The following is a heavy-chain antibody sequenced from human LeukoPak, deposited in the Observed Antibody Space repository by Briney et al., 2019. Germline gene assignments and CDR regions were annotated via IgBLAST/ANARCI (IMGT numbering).Heavy chain of an antibody. CDR1: GFTFSSYA. J-gene: IGHJ6*02. D-gene: IGHD3-10*01. V-gene: IGHV3-30-3*01. Sequence: SGGSLRLSCAASGFTFSSYAMHWVRQAPGKGLEWVAVISYDGSNKYYADSVKGRFTISRDNSKNTLYLQMNSLRAEDTAVYYCARSGSGGPRSPIGNYYYYGMDVWGQGTTVTVS. CDR3: ARSGSGGPRSPIGNYYYYGMDV. CDR2: ISYDGSNK.